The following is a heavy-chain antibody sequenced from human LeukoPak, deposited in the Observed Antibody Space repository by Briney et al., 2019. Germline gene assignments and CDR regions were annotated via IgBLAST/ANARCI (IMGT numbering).Heavy chain of an antibody. Sequence: PGKSLRLSCAASGFTFSGYPIHWVRQAPGKGLEWVAVISYDGSNKYYADSVKGRFTISRDNSKNTLYLQMNSLRAEDTAVYYCAKEGGGTAITRNYFDYWGQGTLVTVSS. CDR3: AKEGGGTAITRNYFDY. J-gene: IGHJ4*02. CDR2: ISYDGSNK. V-gene: IGHV3-30-3*02. CDR1: GFTFSGYP. D-gene: IGHD5-18*01.